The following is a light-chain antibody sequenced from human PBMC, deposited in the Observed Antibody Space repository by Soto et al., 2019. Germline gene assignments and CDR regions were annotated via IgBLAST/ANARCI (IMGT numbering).Light chain of an antibody. Sequence: IVLTHSPVTLSFSPWLRHTLSSRASQSVSNQLAWYQQKPGQAPRLLIYDASRRVTGIPARFSGSGSGTDFTLTLSSLEPEDFAVYYCQQRAGSSTFGQGTRLEIK. CDR3: QQRAGSST. V-gene: IGKV3-11*01. CDR1: QSVSNQ. CDR2: DAS. J-gene: IGKJ5*01.